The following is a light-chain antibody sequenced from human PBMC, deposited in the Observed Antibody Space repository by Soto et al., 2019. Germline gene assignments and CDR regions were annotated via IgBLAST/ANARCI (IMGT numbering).Light chain of an antibody. Sequence: QSALTQPASVSGSPGQSITISCSGTSSDVGGYNYVSWYQQHPGKAPQLMIYEVSDRPSGVSNRFSGSKSGNTASLTISGLQAEDEADYYCSSYTISSPVVFGGGTKVTVL. CDR2: EVS. CDR3: SSYTISSPVV. CDR1: SSDVGGYNY. J-gene: IGLJ3*02. V-gene: IGLV2-14*01.